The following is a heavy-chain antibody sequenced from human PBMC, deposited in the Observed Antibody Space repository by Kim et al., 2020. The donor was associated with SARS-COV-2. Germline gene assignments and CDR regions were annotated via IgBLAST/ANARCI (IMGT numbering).Heavy chain of an antibody. CDR1: GFTFSSYS. V-gene: IGHV3-48*02. CDR3: ARVGAGYSKTYYYYYGMDV. J-gene: IGHJ6*02. Sequence: GGSLRLSCAASGFTFSSYSMNWVRQAPGKGLEWVSYISSSSSTIYYADSVKGRFTISRDNAKNSLYLQMNSLRDEDTAVYYCARVGAGYSKTYYYYYGMDVWGQGTTVTVSS. CDR2: ISSSSSTI. D-gene: IGHD6-13*01.